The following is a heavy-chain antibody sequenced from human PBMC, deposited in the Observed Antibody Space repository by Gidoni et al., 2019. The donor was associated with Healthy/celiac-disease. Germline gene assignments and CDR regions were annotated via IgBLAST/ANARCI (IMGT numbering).Heavy chain of an antibody. D-gene: IGHD5-12*01. CDR1: GFTVSSNY. CDR3: ARFRDGYNYFLDY. CDR2: IYSGGST. V-gene: IGHV3-66*01. Sequence: EVQLVESGGGLVQPGGSLRLSCAASGFTVSSNYMSWVRQAPGKGLEWVSVIYSGGSTYYADSVKGRFTISRDNSKNTLYLQMNSLRAEDTAVYYCARFRDGYNYFLDYWGQGTLVTVSS. J-gene: IGHJ4*02.